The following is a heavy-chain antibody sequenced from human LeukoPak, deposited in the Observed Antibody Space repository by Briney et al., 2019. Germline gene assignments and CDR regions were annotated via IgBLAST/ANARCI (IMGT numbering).Heavy chain of an antibody. CDR3: ATSPYGSEGSYYSGMDV. J-gene: IGHJ6*04. V-gene: IGHV1-24*01. D-gene: IGHD3-10*01. CDR2: FDPEDGET. CDR1: GYTLTELS. Sequence: AAVKVSCKVSGYTLTELSIHWVRQAPGKGREWMGGFDPEDGETIYAQKFQARVTMTEDTSTDTAYMELSSLRSEDTAVYYCATSPYGSEGSYYSGMDVWGKGPTVTVSS.